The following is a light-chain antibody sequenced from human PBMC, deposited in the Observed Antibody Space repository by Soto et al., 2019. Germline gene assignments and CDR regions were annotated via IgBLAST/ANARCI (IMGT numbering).Light chain of an antibody. CDR1: QSVRSN. CDR3: QQYNEWPRT. V-gene: IGKV3-15*01. Sequence: EIVLTKSPATLSVSPGERTTLSCRASQSVRSNLAWYQQKPGQAPRLLIYGASTGATGIPARFTGSGYGTEFTLTISSLQSEDFGVYYCQQYNEWPRTFGHGTRWIS. J-gene: IGKJ1*01. CDR2: GAS.